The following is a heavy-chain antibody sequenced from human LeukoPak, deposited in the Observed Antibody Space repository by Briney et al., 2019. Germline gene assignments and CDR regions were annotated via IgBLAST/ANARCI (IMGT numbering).Heavy chain of an antibody. D-gene: IGHD5-18*01. J-gene: IGHJ4*02. CDR3: TSDTVNTAVGIDY. CDR2: TNSDGSNT. CDR1: GFIVSSNY. Sequence: GGSLRLSCAASGFIVSSNYMTWVRQAPGKGLVWVSRTNSDGSNTNYADSVKGRFTISRDNAKNTLYLQMNSLRAEDTAVYYCTSDTVNTAVGIDYWGQGTLVTVSS. V-gene: IGHV3-74*01.